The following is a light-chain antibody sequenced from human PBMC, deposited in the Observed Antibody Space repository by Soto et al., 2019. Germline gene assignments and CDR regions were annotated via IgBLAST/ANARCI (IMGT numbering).Light chain of an antibody. CDR2: RAY. Sequence: QSVLTQPPSASGTPGQRVTISCSGGISNIGRNTVDWFQHLPGAAPRRLIYRAYQRPSGVPDRFSGSRSGTSASLAISGLRSEDEGDYYCASWDDSLTGWVFGGGTKLTVL. CDR3: ASWDDSLTGWV. V-gene: IGLV1-44*01. J-gene: IGLJ3*02. CDR1: ISNIGRNT.